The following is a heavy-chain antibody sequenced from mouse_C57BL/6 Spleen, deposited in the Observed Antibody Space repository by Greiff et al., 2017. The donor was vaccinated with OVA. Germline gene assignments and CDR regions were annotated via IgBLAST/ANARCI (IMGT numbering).Heavy chain of an antibody. CDR1: GFTFSDYY. D-gene: IGHD1-3*01. Sequence: EVQLVESEGGLVQPGSSMKLSCTASGFTFSDYYMAWVRQVPEKGLEWVANINYDGSSTYYLDSLKSRFIISRDNAKNILYLQMSSLKSEDTATYYWEREGSGWLAYWGKGTLVTVSA. CDR2: INYDGSST. CDR3: EREGSGWLAY. J-gene: IGHJ3*01. V-gene: IGHV5-16*01.